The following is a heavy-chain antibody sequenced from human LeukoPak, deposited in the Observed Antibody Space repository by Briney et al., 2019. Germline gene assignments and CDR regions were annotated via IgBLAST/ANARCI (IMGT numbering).Heavy chain of an antibody. CDR2: ISSSSSYT. CDR3: ARPLSYYYDSSGPQGY. V-gene: IGHV3-11*03. D-gene: IGHD3-22*01. Sequence: GGSLRLSCAASGFTFSDYYMSWIRQAPGKGLEWVSYISSSSSYTNYADSVKGRFTISRDNAKNSLYLQMNSLRAEDTAVCYCARPLSYYYDSSGPQGYWGQGTLVTVSS. J-gene: IGHJ4*02. CDR1: GFTFSDYY.